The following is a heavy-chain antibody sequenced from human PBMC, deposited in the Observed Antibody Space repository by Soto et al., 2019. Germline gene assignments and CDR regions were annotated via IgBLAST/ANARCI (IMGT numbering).Heavy chain of an antibody. Sequence: SVKVSCKASGGTFSSYAISWVRQAPGQGLERMGGIIPIFGTANYAQKFQGRVTITADESTSTAYVELSSLRSEDTAVYYCARDPPGSYCGGDCYSGFDPSGQGTLVTVSS. D-gene: IGHD2-21*02. V-gene: IGHV1-69*13. CDR3: ARDPPGSYCGGDCYSGFDP. J-gene: IGHJ5*02. CDR1: GGTFSSYA. CDR2: IIPIFGTA.